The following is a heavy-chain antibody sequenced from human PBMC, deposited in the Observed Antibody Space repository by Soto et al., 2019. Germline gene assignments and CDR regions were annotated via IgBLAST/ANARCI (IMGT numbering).Heavy chain of an antibody. CDR2: ISSTGSST. D-gene: IGHD2-15*01. CDR3: ARDRGYCSGGTCYWCFDL. CDR1: GFSFSNNG. V-gene: IGHV3-23*01. Sequence: LRLSCAASGFSFSNNGISWVRQAPGKGLEWVSTISSTGSSTYYADSVKGRFTISRDNSKNTVFVQMNSLRAEDTAVYYCARDRGYCSGGTCYWCFDLWGRGTLVTVSS. J-gene: IGHJ2*01.